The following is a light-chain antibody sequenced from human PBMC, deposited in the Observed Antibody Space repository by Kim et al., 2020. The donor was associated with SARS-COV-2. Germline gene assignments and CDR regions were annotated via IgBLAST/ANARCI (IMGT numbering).Light chain of an antibody. CDR3: MQGVQYPWT. Sequence: DVVMTQTPLSLSVTSGQPASISCKSTQSLLHSDGETYLFWFLQKAGQSPQLLIYEASRRFSGVPDRLSGSGSGTDFTLEISRVEAEDAGIYYCMQGVQYPWTFGQGTKVDIK. V-gene: IGKV2-29*02. CDR2: EAS. CDR1: QSLLHSDGETY. J-gene: IGKJ1*01.